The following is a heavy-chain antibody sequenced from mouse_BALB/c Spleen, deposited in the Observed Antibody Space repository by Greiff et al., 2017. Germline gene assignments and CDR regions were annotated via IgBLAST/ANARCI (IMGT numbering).Heavy chain of an antibody. J-gene: IGHJ4*01. CDR2: INPSNGGT. CDR1: GYTFTSYY. D-gene: IGHD6-5*01. V-gene: IGHV1S81*02. Sequence: QVQLQQPGAELVKPGASVKLSRKASGYTFTSYYMYWVKQRPGQGLEWIGGINPSNGGTNFNEKFKSKATLTVDKSSSTAYMQLSSLTSEDSAVYYCTRRGSLYYYAMDYWGQGTSVTVSS. CDR3: TRRGSLYYYAMDY.